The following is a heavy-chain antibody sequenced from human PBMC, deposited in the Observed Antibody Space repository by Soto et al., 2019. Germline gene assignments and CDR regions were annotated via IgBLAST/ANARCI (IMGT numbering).Heavy chain of an antibody. D-gene: IGHD6-25*01. Sequence: GESLKISCKGSGYSFTSYWISWVRQMPGKGLEWMGRIDPSDSYTNYSPSFQGHVTISADKSISTAYLQWSSLKASDTAMYFCEAEGAQYYYGMDVWGQGTTVTVSS. J-gene: IGHJ6*02. CDR2: IDPSDSYT. CDR1: GYSFTSYW. CDR3: EAEGAQYYYGMDV. V-gene: IGHV5-10-1*01.